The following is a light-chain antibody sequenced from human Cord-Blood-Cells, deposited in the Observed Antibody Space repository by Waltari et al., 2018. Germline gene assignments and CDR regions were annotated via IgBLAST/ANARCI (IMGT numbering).Light chain of an antibody. CDR2: EVS. CDR3: CSYAGSSTFYV. Sequence: QSALTQPASVYGSPGQSIPISCTGTSSDVGSYNLVPWYQQHPGKAPKLMIYEVSKRPSGVSNRFSGSKSGNTASLTISGLQAEDEADYYCCSYAGSSTFYVFGTGTKVTVL. J-gene: IGLJ1*01. V-gene: IGLV2-23*02. CDR1: SSDVGSYNL.